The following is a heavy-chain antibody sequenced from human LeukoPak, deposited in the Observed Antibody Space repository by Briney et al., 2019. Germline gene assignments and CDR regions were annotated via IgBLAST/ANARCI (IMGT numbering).Heavy chain of an antibody. CDR1: GGSFTDYF. V-gene: IGHV4-34*01. D-gene: IGHD3-22*01. Sequence: SETLSLTCDVFGGSFTDYFWTWIRQSPGKGLEWIGEINDYTGNTNYNPSLNSRVSISLEKSKYQFSLELRSVTAADTAVYYCAGGRIAKIVVAPCFHYGMDVCGQGTTVTVSS. J-gene: IGHJ6*02. CDR3: AGGRIAKIVVAPCFHYGMDV. CDR2: INDYTGNT.